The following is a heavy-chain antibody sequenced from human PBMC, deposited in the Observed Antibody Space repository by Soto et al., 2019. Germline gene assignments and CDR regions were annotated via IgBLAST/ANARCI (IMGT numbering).Heavy chain of an antibody. CDR1: GFNFSSYA. CDR3: AKDRGGDYNSPDH. V-gene: IGHV3-23*01. D-gene: IGHD4-17*01. CDR2: IRQSGRNT. Sequence: PGGSLILSCAASGFNFSSYAMSWVRPAPGKGLEWVSSIRQSGRNTYYADSVKGRLTPSGDNSNNTLYLHMSSLRGEDTAVYFCAKDRGGDYNSPDHWGQGTLVTVSS. J-gene: IGHJ4*02.